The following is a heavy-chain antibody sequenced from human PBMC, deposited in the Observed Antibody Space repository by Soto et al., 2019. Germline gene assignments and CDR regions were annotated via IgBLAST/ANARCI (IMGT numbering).Heavy chain of an antibody. V-gene: IGHV4-39*02. J-gene: IGHJ6*02. CDR2: SNYGGPT. CDR1: GGAINSTVYY. D-gene: IGHD3-3*01. Sequence: LSLTCTVSGGAINSTVYYWGWIRQPPGKGLEWIGSSNYGGPTYYSPSLQSRVTISLDTAKNHFSLNLRSVTAADTAVYYCARVATYYDFWSGYYARDYYYGMDVWGQGTTVTVSS. CDR3: ARVATYYDFWSGYYARDYYYGMDV.